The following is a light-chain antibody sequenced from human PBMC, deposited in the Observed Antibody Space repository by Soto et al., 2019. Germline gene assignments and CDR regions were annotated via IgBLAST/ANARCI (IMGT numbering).Light chain of an antibody. CDR1: RDIRIY. CDR2: AAS. CDR3: QQYSRYPLT. Sequence: DIQLTQSPSSLSASVGDTVTITCRASRDIRIYLAWFQQKPGKAPQSLIYAASSLQSGVPSKFSGSSSGTDFTLTINNLQPEDFATYYCQQYSRYPLTFGGGTKVEIK. V-gene: IGKV1-16*02. J-gene: IGKJ4*01.